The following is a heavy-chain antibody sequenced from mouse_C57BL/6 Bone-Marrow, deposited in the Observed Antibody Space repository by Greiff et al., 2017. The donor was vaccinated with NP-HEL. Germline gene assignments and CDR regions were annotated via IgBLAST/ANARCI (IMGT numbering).Heavy chain of an antibody. Sequence: VMLVESGAELARPGASVKLSCKASGYTFTSYGISWVKQRTGQGLEWIGEIYPRSGNTYYNEKFKGKATLTADKSSSTAYMELRSLTSEDSAVYFCARRYYGSSLAWFAYWGQGTLVTVSA. CDR1: GYTFTSYG. CDR3: ARRYYGSSLAWFAY. CDR2: IYPRSGNT. D-gene: IGHD1-1*01. V-gene: IGHV1-81*01. J-gene: IGHJ3*01.